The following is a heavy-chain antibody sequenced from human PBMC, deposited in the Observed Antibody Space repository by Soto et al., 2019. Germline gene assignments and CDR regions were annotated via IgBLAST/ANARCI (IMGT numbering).Heavy chain of an antibody. V-gene: IGHV4-59*01. Sequence: SETLSLTCTVSGGSISSYYWSWIRQPPGKGLEWIGYIYYSGSTNYNPSLKSRVTISVDTSKNQFSLKLSSVTAADTAVYYCARWRLRFLEWFWFDPWGQGTLVTVSS. CDR3: ARWRLRFLEWFWFDP. CDR2: IYYSGST. CDR1: GGSISSYY. D-gene: IGHD3-3*01. J-gene: IGHJ5*02.